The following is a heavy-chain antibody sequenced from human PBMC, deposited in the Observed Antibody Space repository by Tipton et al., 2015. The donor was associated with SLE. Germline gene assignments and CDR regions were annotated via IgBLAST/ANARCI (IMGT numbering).Heavy chain of an antibody. V-gene: IGHV3-30*04. J-gene: IGHJ4*02. Sequence: SLRLSCAASGFTFSGYAMHWVRQAPGKGLEWVAVISDDGSKKYYPDSVKGRFTISRDNSKSTLYLQMNSLRPEDTAVYFCARSGADGYYFHYWGQGTLVTVSS. CDR2: ISDDGSKK. CDR3: ARSGADGYYFHY. CDR1: GFTFSGYA. D-gene: IGHD3-10*01.